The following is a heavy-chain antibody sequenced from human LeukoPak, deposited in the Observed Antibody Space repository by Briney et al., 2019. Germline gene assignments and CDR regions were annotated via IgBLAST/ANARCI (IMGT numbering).Heavy chain of an antibody. CDR3: AKAPYSGTERYFDL. D-gene: IGHD6-13*01. J-gene: IGHJ2*01. CDR2: ISWNSLFI. V-gene: IGHV3-9*01. Sequence: PGGSLRLSCAGSGFSLEDYAMHWVRQAPGKGLEWVSSISWNSLFIGYADSVKGRFTISRDNAKNSLYLQLNSLRPEDTAFYYCAKAPYSGTERYFDLWGRGTLVTVSS. CDR1: GFSLEDYA.